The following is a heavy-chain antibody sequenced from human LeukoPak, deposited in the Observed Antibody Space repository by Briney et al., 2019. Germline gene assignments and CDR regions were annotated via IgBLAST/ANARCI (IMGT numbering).Heavy chain of an antibody. CDR2: ITISGATT. V-gene: IGHV3-23*01. Sequence: GGSLRLTCAASGFTISSYAMSWLRQAPGKGLEWVSSITISGATTYYADSVKGRLTISRDNSKTTLYLQMNSLRAEDTAVYYCATYGSGSYYRKAFDYWGQGTLVTVSS. CDR3: ATYGSGSYYRKAFDY. CDR1: GFTISSYA. D-gene: IGHD3-10*01. J-gene: IGHJ4*02.